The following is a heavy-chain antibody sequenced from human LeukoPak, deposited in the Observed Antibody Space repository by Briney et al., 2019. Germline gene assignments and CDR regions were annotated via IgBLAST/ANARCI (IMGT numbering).Heavy chain of an antibody. J-gene: IGHJ4*02. CDR1: GGSISSYY. Sequence: SETLSLTCTVSGGSISSYYWSWIRQPPGKGLEWIGDIYYSGSTNYNPSLKSRVTLSVDTSKNQFSLKLSSVTAADTSVYYCARLSGFSYFDYWGQGTLVTVSS. CDR3: ARLSGFSYFDY. CDR2: IYYSGST. V-gene: IGHV4-59*01. D-gene: IGHD5/OR15-5a*01.